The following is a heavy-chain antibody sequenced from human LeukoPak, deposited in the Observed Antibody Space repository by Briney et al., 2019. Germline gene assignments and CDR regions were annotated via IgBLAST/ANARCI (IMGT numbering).Heavy chain of an antibody. D-gene: IGHD6-13*01. J-gene: IGHJ3*02. CDR2: IIPIFGTA. CDR1: GGTFSSYA. Sequence: SVKVSCKASGGTFSSYAISWVRQAPGQGREWMGGIIPIFGTANYAQKFHGRVTITADESTSTAYMELSSLRSEDTAVYYCASQPGYGDAFDIWGQGTMVTVSS. V-gene: IGHV1-69*13. CDR3: ASQPGYGDAFDI.